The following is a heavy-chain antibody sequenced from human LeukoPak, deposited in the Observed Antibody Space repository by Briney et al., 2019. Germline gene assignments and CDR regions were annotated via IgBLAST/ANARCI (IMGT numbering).Heavy chain of an antibody. Sequence: ASVKVSCKASGYTFTSYAMNWVRQAPGQGHEWMGGIIPIFGTANYAQKFQGRVTITADESTSTAYMELSSLRSEDTAVYYCAIDRTVTNTDWFDPWGQGTLVTVSS. CDR1: GYTFTSYA. V-gene: IGHV1-69*13. D-gene: IGHD4-11*01. CDR2: IIPIFGTA. J-gene: IGHJ5*02. CDR3: AIDRTVTNTDWFDP.